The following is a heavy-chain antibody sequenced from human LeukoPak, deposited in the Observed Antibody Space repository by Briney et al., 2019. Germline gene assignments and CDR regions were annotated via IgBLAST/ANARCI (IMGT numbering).Heavy chain of an antibody. J-gene: IGHJ6*03. V-gene: IGHV3-48*01. CDR3: ARERQLILGGKFFNYMDV. D-gene: IGHD2-2*01. CDR1: GFTFSSYS. Sequence: GGSLRLSCAASGFTFSSYSMNWVRQAPGKGLEWVSYIRSSGSILNYADSVKGRFTISRDNARNSLYLHMNSLRAEDSAVYYCARERQLILGGKFFNYMDVWGKGTAVFVSS. CDR2: IRSSGSIL.